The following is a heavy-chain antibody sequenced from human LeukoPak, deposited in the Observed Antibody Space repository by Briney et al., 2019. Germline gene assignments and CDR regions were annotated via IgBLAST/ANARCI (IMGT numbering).Heavy chain of an antibody. D-gene: IGHD1-26*01. CDR2: INHSGST. CDR1: GGSFRGYY. V-gene: IGHV4-34*01. J-gene: IGHJ3*02. CDR3: ASNHRYSARKRSFAI. Sequence: SETLSLTCAVYGGSFRGYYWIWIRQPPGKGLEWIGEINHSGSTNYNPSLKSRVTISVDTSKNQFSLKLSSVTAADTAVYYCASNHRYSARKRSFAIWGQGTMVTVSS.